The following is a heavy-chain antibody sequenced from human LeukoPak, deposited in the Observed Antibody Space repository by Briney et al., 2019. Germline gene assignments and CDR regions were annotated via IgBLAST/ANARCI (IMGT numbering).Heavy chain of an antibody. CDR3: ARVPYYDFWSGYSQGLYYFDY. V-gene: IGHV4-34*01. D-gene: IGHD3-3*01. CDR1: GGSFSGYY. Sequence: PSETLSLTCAVYGGSFSGYYWSWIRQPPRKGLEWIGEINHSGSTNYNPSLKSRVTISVDTSRNQFSLKLSSVTAADTAVYYCARVPYYDFWSGYSQGLYYFDYWGQGTLVTVSS. J-gene: IGHJ4*02. CDR2: INHSGST.